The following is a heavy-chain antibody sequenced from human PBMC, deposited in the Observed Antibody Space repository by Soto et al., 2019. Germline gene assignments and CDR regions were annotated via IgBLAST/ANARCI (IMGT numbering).Heavy chain of an antibody. D-gene: IGHD2-8*01. CDR3: ARDPARGSNEFDY. CDR2: IYHSGST. V-gene: IGHV4-59*01. CDR1: GGSISSYY. J-gene: IGHJ4*02. Sequence: SETLSRTCTVSGGSISSYYWSWIRQPPGKGLEWIGYIYHSGSTNYNPSLKSRVTMAVDTSKNQFSLKLSSVTAADTAVYYCARDPARGSNEFDYWGQGTPVTVSS.